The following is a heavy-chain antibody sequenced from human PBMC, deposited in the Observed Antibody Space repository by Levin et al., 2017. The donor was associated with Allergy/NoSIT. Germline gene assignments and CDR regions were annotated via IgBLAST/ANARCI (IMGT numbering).Heavy chain of an antibody. CDR2: IYYSGST. V-gene: IGHV4-39*01. D-gene: IGHD4-17*01. Sequence: SQTLSLTCTVSGGSISSSSYYWGWIRQPPGKGLEWIGSIYYSGSTYYNPSLKSRLTISVDTSKNQFSLKLSSVTAADTAVYYCARHEDYGDYGFDYWGQGTLVTVSS. J-gene: IGHJ4*02. CDR3: ARHEDYGDYGFDY. CDR1: GGSISSSSYY.